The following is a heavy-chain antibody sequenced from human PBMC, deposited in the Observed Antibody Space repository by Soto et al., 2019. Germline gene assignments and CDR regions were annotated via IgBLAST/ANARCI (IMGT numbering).Heavy chain of an antibody. D-gene: IGHD3-3*01. V-gene: IGHV3-23*01. CDR1: AFTFKPYA. CDR2: ISGSGNST. J-gene: IGHJ6*02. Sequence: XVSLRFSCAASAFTFKPYAMSWVRQAPGKGPEWVSTISGSGNSTYYADSVKGRFTISRDHSKNTLYLQMNSLRAEDTAVYYCAKILGYDFWSGYYYYYYYGMDVWGQGTTVTVSS. CDR3: AKILGYDFWSGYYYYYYYGMDV.